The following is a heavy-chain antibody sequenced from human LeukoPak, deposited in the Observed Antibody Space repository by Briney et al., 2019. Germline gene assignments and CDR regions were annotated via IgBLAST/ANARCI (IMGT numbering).Heavy chain of an antibody. D-gene: IGHD5-12*01. Sequence: GASVKVSCKASGYTFTSYGISWVRQAPGQGLEWMGWISAYNGNTNYAQKLQGRVTMTTDTSTSTAYMELRRLRSDDTAVYYCAREARLIVATILDYWGQGTLVTVSS. V-gene: IGHV1-18*01. CDR2: ISAYNGNT. J-gene: IGHJ4*02. CDR3: AREARLIVATILDY. CDR1: GYTFTSYG.